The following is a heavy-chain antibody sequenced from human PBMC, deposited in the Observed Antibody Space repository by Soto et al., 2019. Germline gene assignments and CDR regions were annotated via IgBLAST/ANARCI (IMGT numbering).Heavy chain of an antibody. Sequence: QVQLVQSGAEVKKPGASVKVSCKASGYTFSTYAIDWVRQAPGQGLEWMGWLNPSNGNSRYSKKFQGRVNMTRDTSASTAYMELNNLTSDVTAVYFCARDPLISLSALDHWGQGSLVTVSS. D-gene: IGHD3-10*01. V-gene: IGHV1-3*01. J-gene: IGHJ5*02. CDR2: LNPSNGNS. CDR1: GYTFSTYA. CDR3: ARDPLISLSALDH.